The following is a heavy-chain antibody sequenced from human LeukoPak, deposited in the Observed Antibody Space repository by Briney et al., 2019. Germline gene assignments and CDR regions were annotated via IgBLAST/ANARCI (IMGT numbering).Heavy chain of an antibody. CDR1: GYTFTSYD. CDR3: ARGLRRNRRYYFDY. Sequence: ASVKVSCKASGYTFTSYDINWVRQATGQGLEWMGWMNPNSGNTGYAQKFQGRVTMNRNTSISTAYMELSSLRSEDTAVYYCARGLRRNRRYYFDYWGQGTLVTVSS. J-gene: IGHJ4*02. CDR2: MNPNSGNT. D-gene: IGHD4-17*01. V-gene: IGHV1-8*01.